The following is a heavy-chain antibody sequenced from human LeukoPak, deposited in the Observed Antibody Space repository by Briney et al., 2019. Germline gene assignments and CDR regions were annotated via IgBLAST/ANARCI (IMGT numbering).Heavy chain of an antibody. CDR3: ARVLALEMATLRY. V-gene: IGHV3-53*01. J-gene: IGHJ4*02. Sequence: GGSLRLSCAASGFTVSSNYMSWVRQAPGKGLEWVSVSYSGGSTYYVDSVKGRFTISRDNSKNTLYLQMNSLRAEDTAVYYCARVLALEMATLRYWGQGTLVTVFS. CDR2: SYSGGST. D-gene: IGHD5-24*01. CDR1: GFTVSSNY.